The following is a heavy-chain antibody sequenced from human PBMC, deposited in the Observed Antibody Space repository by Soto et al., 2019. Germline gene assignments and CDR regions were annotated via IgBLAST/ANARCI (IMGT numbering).Heavy chain of an antibody. CDR3: ARINADSDYHYYAMDV. J-gene: IGHJ6*02. CDR2: FFSDVER. Sequence: GPTLVNPTDTLTLTCTISGFSLSNGRMGVSWIRQPPGRALEWLAHFFSDVERSYSTSMQSRLTMSQDTSGTQVVLTMTNMDLQDTGTYFCARINADSDYHYYAMDVWGPGTPVTVSS. V-gene: IGHV2-26*03. D-gene: IGHD4-17*01. CDR1: GFSLSNGRMG.